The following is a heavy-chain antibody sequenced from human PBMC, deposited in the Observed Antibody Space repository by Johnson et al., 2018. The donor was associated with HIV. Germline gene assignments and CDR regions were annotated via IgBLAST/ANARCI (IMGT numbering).Heavy chain of an antibody. D-gene: IGHD6-19*01. CDR2: ISYDGTDK. Sequence: QVQLVESGGGLVQPGGSLRLSCAASGFTVSSNYMSWVRQAPGKGLEWVALISYDGTDKFYATSVTGRFTVSRDNSNNILFLQMSSLRSDDTAVYFCARVQRSGWFHTDAFDLWGQGTMVTVSS. CDR1: GFTVSSNY. J-gene: IGHJ3*01. V-gene: IGHV3-30*03. CDR3: ARVQRSGWFHTDAFDL.